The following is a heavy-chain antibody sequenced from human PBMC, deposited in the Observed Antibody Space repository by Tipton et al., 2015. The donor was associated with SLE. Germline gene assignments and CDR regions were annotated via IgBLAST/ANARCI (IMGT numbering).Heavy chain of an antibody. Sequence: TLSLTCAVYGGSFNHYYWNWIRQSPGKGLEWIGDISHTGSTTYNPSLKSRVTISLDTFKNQFSLKLKSVTAADTAVYYCARDGGRTLTVTRDAAWFDPWGQGTQVTVSS. CDR3: ARDGGRTLTVTRDAAWFDP. J-gene: IGHJ5*02. D-gene: IGHD4-17*01. CDR2: ISHTGST. V-gene: IGHV4-34*01. CDR1: GGSFNHYY.